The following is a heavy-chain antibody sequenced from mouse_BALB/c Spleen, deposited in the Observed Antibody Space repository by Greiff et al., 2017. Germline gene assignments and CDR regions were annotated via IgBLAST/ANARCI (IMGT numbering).Heavy chain of an antibody. CDR2: IDPENGDT. CDR1: GFNIKDYY. Sequence: EVQLQQSGAELVRSGASVKLSCTASGFNIKDYYMHWVKQRPEQGLEWIGWIDPENGDTEYAPKFQGKATMTADTSSNTAYLQLSSLTSEDTAVYYCAREAITTDYWGQGTTLTVSS. V-gene: IGHV14-4*02. J-gene: IGHJ2*01. CDR3: AREAITTDY. D-gene: IGHD2-4*01.